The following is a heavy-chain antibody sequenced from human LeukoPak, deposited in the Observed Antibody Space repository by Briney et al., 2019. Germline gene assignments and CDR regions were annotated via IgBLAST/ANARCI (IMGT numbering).Heavy chain of an antibody. V-gene: IGHV1-2*02. CDR1: GYTFTGYY. CDR3: ASTPPGAAAIIPFFH. CDR2: INPNSGGT. D-gene: IGHD2-2*01. J-gene: IGHJ4*02. Sequence: ASVKVSCKAPGYTFTGYYMHWVRQAPGQGLEWMGWINPNSGGTNYAQKFQGRVTMTRDTSISTAYMELSRLRSDDTAVYYCASTPPGAAAIIPFFHWGQGTLVTVSS.